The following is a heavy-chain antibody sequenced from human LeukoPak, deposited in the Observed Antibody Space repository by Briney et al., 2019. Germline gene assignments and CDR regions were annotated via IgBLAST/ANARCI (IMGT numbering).Heavy chain of an antibody. CDR1: GFTFSSYA. D-gene: IGHD1-26*01. CDR2: ISYDGSNK. J-gene: IGHJ4*02. CDR3: ARDRVRWELQGYYFDY. V-gene: IGHV3-30-3*01. Sequence: GGSLRLSCAASGFTFSSYAMHWVRQAPGKGLEWVAVISYDGSNKYYADSVKGRFTISRDNSKNTLYLQMNSLRAEDTAVYYCARDRVRWELQGYYFDYWGQGTLVTVSS.